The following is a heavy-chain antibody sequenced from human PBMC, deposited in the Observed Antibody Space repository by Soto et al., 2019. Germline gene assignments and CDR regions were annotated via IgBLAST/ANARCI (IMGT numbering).Heavy chain of an antibody. Sequence: QVQLQESGPGLVKPSQTLSLTCTVSGGSISSGDYYWSWIRQPPGKGLEWIGYIYYSGRTYYNPSLKSRVTISVDTSKNQFSLKLSSVTAADTAVYYCARVRMATISLAYYFEYWGQGTLVTVSS. J-gene: IGHJ4*02. CDR2: IYYSGRT. D-gene: IGHD5-12*01. V-gene: IGHV4-30-4*01. CDR1: GGSISSGDYY. CDR3: ARVRMATISLAYYFEY.